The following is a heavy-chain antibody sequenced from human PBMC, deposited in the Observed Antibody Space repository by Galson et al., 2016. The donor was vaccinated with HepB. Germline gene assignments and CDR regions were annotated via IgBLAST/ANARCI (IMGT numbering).Heavy chain of an antibody. V-gene: IGHV3-53*01. CDR1: GFTVTNNY. CDR2: IYSTGST. D-gene: IGHD3-16*01. CDR3: ARDGGVKVGGDY. Sequence: SLRLSCAASGFTVTNNYINWVRQAPGQGLEWVAVIYSTGSTTYADPVKGGFTISRDSSKNTLYLQMNSLRAEDTAVYYCARDGGVKVGGDYWGQGTLVTVSS. J-gene: IGHJ4*02.